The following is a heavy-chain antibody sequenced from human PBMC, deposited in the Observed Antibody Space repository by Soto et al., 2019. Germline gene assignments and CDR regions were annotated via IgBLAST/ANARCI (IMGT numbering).Heavy chain of an antibody. CDR1: GGSISSGGYS. D-gene: IGHD6-6*01. J-gene: IGHJ4*02. CDR3: AGGIAARPLGY. Sequence: QLQLQESGSGLVKPSQTLSLTCAVPGGSISSGGYSWSWIRQPPGKGLEWIGYIYHSGSTYYHPSVKRRVTISVDRSKHQFSLRLSSVTAADTAVYYCAGGIAARPLGYWGQGTLVTVSS. V-gene: IGHV4-30-2*01. CDR2: IYHSGST.